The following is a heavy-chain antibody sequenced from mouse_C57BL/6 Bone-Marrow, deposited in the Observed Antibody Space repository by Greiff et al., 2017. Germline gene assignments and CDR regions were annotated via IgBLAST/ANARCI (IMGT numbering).Heavy chain of an antibody. V-gene: IGHV1-80*01. D-gene: IGHD1-1*01. CDR2: IYPGDGDT. CDR3: ARWGAVGTLAY. Sequence: QVQLQQSGAELVKPGASVKISCKASGYAFSSYWMNWVKQRPGKGLEWIGQIYPGDGDTTYNGKFKGKATLTADKSSSPAYMQRSSLTSEDSAVYFCARWGAVGTLAYWGQGTLVTVSA. CDR1: GYAFSSYW. J-gene: IGHJ3*01.